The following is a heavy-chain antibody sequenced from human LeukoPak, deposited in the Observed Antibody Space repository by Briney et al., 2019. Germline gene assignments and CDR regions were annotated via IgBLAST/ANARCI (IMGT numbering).Heavy chain of an antibody. V-gene: IGHV4-34*01. CDR2: INHSGRT. CDR1: GGSISGYY. D-gene: IGHD5-12*01. CDR3: ARGTIVATIGL. Sequence: PSENLSRTCAGYGGSISGYYWSWIRQPPGKGREGIGEINHSGRTNYNQSLKRGVTITVDTTKKEFLQKRSSMPAADTAVYYCARGTIVATIGLWGQGTLVTVSS. J-gene: IGHJ4*02.